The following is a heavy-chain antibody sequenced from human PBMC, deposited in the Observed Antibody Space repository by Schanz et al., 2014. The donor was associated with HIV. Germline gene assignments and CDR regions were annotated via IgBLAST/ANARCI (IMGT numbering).Heavy chain of an antibody. CDR2: INPNSGGA. D-gene: IGHD1-26*01. CDR3: ARGEVPSLGMDV. V-gene: IGHV1-18*01. Sequence: QVQLVQSGTEVKKPGASVKVSCKASGYTFTSYGISWVRQAPGQGLEWMGWINPNSGGADSAQKFQGRVTMTTDTSTSTAYMELRSLRSDDTAVYYCARGEVPSLGMDVWGQGTTVTVSS. J-gene: IGHJ6*02. CDR1: GYTFTSYG.